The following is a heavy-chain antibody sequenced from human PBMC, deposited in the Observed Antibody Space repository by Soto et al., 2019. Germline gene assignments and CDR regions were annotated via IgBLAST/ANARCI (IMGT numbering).Heavy chain of an antibody. D-gene: IGHD2-15*01. CDR2: IFSNDEK. CDR3: ARIHYLGYCSGGSCYSWFWFDP. V-gene: IGHV2-26*01. CDR1: GFSLSNARMG. J-gene: IGHJ5*02. Sequence: QVTLKESGPVLVKPTETLTLTCTVSGFSLSNARMGVSWIRQPPGKALEWLAHIFSNDEKSYITSLKSRLTISKDTSKSQVVLTMTNMDPVDTATYYCARIHYLGYCSGGSCYSWFWFDPWGQGTLVTVSS.